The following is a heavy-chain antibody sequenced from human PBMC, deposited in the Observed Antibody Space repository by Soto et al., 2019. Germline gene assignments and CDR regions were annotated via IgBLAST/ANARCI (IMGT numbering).Heavy chain of an antibody. CDR1: GFTFSDYG. V-gene: IGHV3-30*18. CDR2: ISYDGSNK. D-gene: IGHD3-22*01. J-gene: IGHJ4*02. Sequence: QVQPVESGGGVVQSGRSLRLSCAASGFTFSDYGMHWVRQAPGKGLEWVAVISYDGSNKYYADSVKGRFTISRDNSKNTLYLQMNSLRAEDTAVYYCGKPDRRDSSGYPDYWGQGTLVTVSS. CDR3: GKPDRRDSSGYPDY.